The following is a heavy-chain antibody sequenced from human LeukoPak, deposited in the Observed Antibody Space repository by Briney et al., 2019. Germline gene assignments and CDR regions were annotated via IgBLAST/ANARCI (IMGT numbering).Heavy chain of an antibody. J-gene: IGHJ6*02. CDR2: IWYDGSNK. Sequence: GGSLRLSCAASGFTFRNYGIHWVRQAPGKGLEWVAIIWYDGSNKYYADSVKGRFTISRDNSKNTLYLLMNSLRAEDTALYYCARGNYQLSNGMDVWGQGTTVTVSS. D-gene: IGHD1-7*01. CDR3: ARGNYQLSNGMDV. V-gene: IGHV3-33*01. CDR1: GFTFRNYG.